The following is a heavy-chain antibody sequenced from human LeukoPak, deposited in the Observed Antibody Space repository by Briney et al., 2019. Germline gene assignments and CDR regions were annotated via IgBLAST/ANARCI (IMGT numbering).Heavy chain of an antibody. CDR1: GGTFSSYA. D-gene: IGHD3-22*01. CDR2: IIPIFGTA. Sequence: SVKVSCKASGGTFSSYAISWVRQASGQGLEWMGRIIPIFGTANYAQKFQGRVTITTDESTSTAYMELSSLRSEDTAVYHCASENYYDSSGYLDFIRWGQGTLVTVSS. J-gene: IGHJ4*02. V-gene: IGHV1-69*05. CDR3: ASENYYDSSGYLDFIR.